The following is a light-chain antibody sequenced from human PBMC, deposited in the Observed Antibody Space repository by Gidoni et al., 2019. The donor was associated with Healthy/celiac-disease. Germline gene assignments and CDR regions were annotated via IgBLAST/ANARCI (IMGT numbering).Light chain of an antibody. Sequence: EIVLTQSPATLFLSPGERATLSCRASQSVSSYLAWYHQKPGQAPRLLIYDASNRATGIPARFSGSEAGTDFTLTISSLEPEDFAVYYCQQRSNWPPITFSQGTRLEIK. V-gene: IGKV3-11*01. CDR2: DAS. J-gene: IGKJ5*01. CDR1: QSVSSY. CDR3: QQRSNWPPIT.